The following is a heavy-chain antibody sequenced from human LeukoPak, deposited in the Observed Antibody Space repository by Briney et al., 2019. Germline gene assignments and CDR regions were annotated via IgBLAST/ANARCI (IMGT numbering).Heavy chain of an antibody. CDR3: ARDPWAVTTGGAFDI. J-gene: IGHJ3*02. CDR2: IYYSGST. Sequence: SETLSPTCTVSGGSVSSGSYYWSWIRQPPGKGLEWIGYIYYSGSTNYNPSLKSRVTISVDTSKNQFSLKLSSVTAADTAVYYCARDPWAVTTGGAFDIWGQGTMVTVSS. CDR1: GGSVSSGSYY. V-gene: IGHV4-61*01. D-gene: IGHD4-17*01.